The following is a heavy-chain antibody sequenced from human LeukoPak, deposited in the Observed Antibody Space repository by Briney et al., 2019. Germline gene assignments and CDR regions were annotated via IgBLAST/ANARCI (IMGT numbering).Heavy chain of an antibody. J-gene: IGHJ3*02. V-gene: IGHV1-18*01. CDR2: ISAYNGNT. D-gene: IGHD6-19*01. Sequence: ASVTVSFTASGYTFTSYGISWVRQAPGQGLEWMGWISAYNGNTNYAQKLQGRVTMTTDTSTSTAYMELRSLRSDDTAVYYCARVGGIAVAGTDAFDIWGQGTMVTVSS. CDR1: GYTFTSYG. CDR3: ARVGGIAVAGTDAFDI.